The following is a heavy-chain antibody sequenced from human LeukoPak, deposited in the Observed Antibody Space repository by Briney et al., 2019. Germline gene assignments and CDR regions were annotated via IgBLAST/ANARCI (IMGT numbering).Heavy chain of an antibody. J-gene: IGHJ4*02. CDR2: ISYDGSIE. D-gene: IGHD3-16*02. V-gene: IGHV3-30*03. CDR1: GFSFSNYG. Sequence: GRSLRLSCAASGFSFSNYGMHWVRQAPGKGLEWVAVISYDGSIEYYADSVKGRFTISRDNSKNTLYLQMNSLRAEDTAAYYCARSPFGGVIVIGDYCGQGTLVTVSS. CDR3: ARSPFGGVIVIGDY.